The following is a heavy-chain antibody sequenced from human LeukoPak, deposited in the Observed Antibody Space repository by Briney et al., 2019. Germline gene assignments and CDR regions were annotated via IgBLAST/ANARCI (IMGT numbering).Heavy chain of an antibody. V-gene: IGHV1-69*01. CDR2: IIPIFGTA. J-gene: IGHJ6*02. Sequence: PGGSLRLSCAASGFTFSSYAMSWVRQAPGQGLEWMGGIIPIFGTANYAQKFQGRVTITADESTSTAYMELSSLRSEDTAVYYCAGGVVPAAIPQLVDYYYGMDVWGQGTTVTVSS. CDR1: GFTFSSYA. CDR3: AGGVVPAAIPQLVDYYYGMDV. D-gene: IGHD2-2*02.